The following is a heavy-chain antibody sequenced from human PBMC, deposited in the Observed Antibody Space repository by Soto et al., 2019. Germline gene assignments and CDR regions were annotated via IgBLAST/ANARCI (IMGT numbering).Heavy chain of an antibody. CDR1: GYTFPSYG. J-gene: IGHJ6*02. CDR3: ARGWFGELSSPDYYYYGMDV. CDR2: ISAYNGNT. V-gene: IGHV1-18*01. Sequence: GASVKVSCKPSGYTFPSYGISWVRQAPGQGLEWIGWISAYNGNTNYAQKLQGRVTMTTDTSTSTANMEMRSLRSDDTAVYYCARGWFGELSSPDYYYYGMDVWGQGTTVTVSS. D-gene: IGHD3-10*01.